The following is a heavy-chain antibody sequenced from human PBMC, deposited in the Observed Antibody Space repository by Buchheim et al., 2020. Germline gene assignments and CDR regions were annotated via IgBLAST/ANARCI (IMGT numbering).Heavy chain of an antibody. Sequence: QVQLQESGPGLVKPSQTLSLTCTVSGGSINSGGYYWSWIRQHPGKGLEWIGYIYYSGSTYYNPSLKSRLSISVDTPKNQFSLKLSSVTAADTAVYYCARDMGGGFSYIDVWGKGTT. D-gene: IGHD3-16*01. J-gene: IGHJ6*03. CDR2: IYYSGST. CDR3: ARDMGGGFSYIDV. V-gene: IGHV4-31*03. CDR1: GGSINSGGYY.